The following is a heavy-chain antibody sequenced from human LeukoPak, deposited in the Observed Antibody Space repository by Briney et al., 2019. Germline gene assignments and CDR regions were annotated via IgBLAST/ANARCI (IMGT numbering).Heavy chain of an antibody. CDR1: GFGFSSFW. J-gene: IGHJ4*02. D-gene: IGHD3-16*02. V-gene: IGHV3-7*01. CDR3: ARHRTASDY. Sequence: PGGSLRLSCAASGFGFSSFWMNWVRQAPGKGLEWVARIKPDGSDKYYVDSVKGRFTISRDHVKNSLSLQMDSLRAEDTAVYYCARHRTASDYWGQGTLVTVSS. CDR2: IKPDGSDK.